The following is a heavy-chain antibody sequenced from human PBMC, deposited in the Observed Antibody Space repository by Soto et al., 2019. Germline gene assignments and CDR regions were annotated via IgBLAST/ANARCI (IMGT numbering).Heavy chain of an antibody. J-gene: IGHJ5*02. V-gene: IGHV2-5*02. CDR2: IYWDDDK. CDR3: AHRPTIHWDFWSGYSFESWSDP. D-gene: IGHD3-3*01. CDR1: GFSLSTSGVG. Sequence: SGPTLVNPTQTLSLTCTFSGFSLSTSGVGVGWIRQPPGKALEWLALIYWDDDKRYSPSLKSRLTITKDTSKNQVVLTMTNMDPVDTATDYCAHRPTIHWDFWSGYSFESWSDPWGQGTLVTVSS.